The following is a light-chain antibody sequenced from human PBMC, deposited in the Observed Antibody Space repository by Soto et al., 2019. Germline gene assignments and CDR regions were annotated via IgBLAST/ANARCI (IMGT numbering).Light chain of an antibody. Sequence: EIVLTQSPATLSLSPGERATLSCRASQSIRNYLAWYQQKPGQSPRLLIYDASNRATDVPARFSGSGSGKDFTLGISSLEPEDFEVYFCQQRSNWPLTFGPGTKVDIK. CDR2: DAS. V-gene: IGKV3-11*01. CDR1: QSIRNY. J-gene: IGKJ3*01. CDR3: QQRSNWPLT.